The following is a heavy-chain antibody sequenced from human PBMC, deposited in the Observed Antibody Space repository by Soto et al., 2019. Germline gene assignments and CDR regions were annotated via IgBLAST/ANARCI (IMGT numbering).Heavy chain of an antibody. V-gene: IGHV3-74*01. CDR2: MNADGSTI. CDR3: ARARRYRFEY. D-gene: IGHD4-4*01. J-gene: IGHJ4*02. Sequence: PVGSLRLSCASSVFTFSTSWMHCVRQYPGQWLVWVSRMNADGSTINYADSVKGRFTISRDNAKNTLYLQMNSLRAEDTAVYYCARARRYRFEYWGQGILVNLSS. CDR1: VFTFSTSW.